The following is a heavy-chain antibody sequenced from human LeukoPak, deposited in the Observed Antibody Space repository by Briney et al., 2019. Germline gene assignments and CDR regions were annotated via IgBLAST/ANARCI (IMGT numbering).Heavy chain of an antibody. V-gene: IGHV1-46*01. Sequence: EASVKVSCKASGYTFTGYYIHWVRQAPGQGLEWMGIINPSGGSTSYAQKFQGRVTMTRDTSTSTVYMELSSLRSEDTAVYYCARDSKRVGATRVLLEERDYWGQGTLVTVSS. CDR2: INPSGGST. CDR3: ARDSKRVGATRVLLEERDY. J-gene: IGHJ4*02. CDR1: GYTFTGYY. D-gene: IGHD1-26*01.